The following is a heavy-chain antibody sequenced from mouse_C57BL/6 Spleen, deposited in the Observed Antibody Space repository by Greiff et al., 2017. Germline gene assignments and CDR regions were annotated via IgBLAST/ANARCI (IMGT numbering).Heavy chain of an antibody. J-gene: IGHJ4*01. CDR3: ARITTVVAGTYYYAMDY. Sequence: QVQLQQSGAELVKPGASVKLSCKASGYTFTSYWMQWVKQRPGQGLEWIGEIDPSDSYTNYNQKFKGKATLTVDTSSSTAYMQLSSLTSEDSAVYYCARITTVVAGTYYYAMDYWGQGTSVTVSS. V-gene: IGHV1-50*01. CDR2: IDPSDSYT. CDR1: GYTFTSYW. D-gene: IGHD1-1*01.